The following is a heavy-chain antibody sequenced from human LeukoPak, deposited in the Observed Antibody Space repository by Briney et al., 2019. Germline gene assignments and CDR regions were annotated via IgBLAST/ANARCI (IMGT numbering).Heavy chain of an antibody. D-gene: IGHD2-2*01. Sequence: GGALRLSCAASGFTFSSYAMSWVRPAPRKGLEWVSAISVSGGSTYYADSVKGRFTISRDNSKNTLYLQMNSLRAEDTAVYYCASVVVPAAPDWFDPWGQGTLVTVSS. J-gene: IGHJ5*02. CDR2: ISVSGGST. CDR1: GFTFSSYA. V-gene: IGHV3-23*01. CDR3: ASVVVPAAPDWFDP.